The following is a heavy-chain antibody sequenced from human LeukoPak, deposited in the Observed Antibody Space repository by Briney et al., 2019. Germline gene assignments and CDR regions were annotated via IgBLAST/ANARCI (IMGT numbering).Heavy chain of an antibody. V-gene: IGHV4-61*02. J-gene: IGHJ4*02. CDR1: GGSISSGSYY. CDR3: AREAPRPDY. CDR2: ISSSGST. Sequence: SETLSLTCTVSGGSISSGSYYWSWFRQPAGKGLEWIGRISSSGSTNYNPPLNSRVTISVDTSKNQFFLKLSSVTATDTAVYYCAREAPRPDYWGQGTLVTVSS.